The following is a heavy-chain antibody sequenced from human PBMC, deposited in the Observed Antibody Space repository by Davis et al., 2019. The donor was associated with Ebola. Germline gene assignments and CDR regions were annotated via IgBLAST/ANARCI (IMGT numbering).Heavy chain of an antibody. CDR2: IYYSGST. Sequence: SETLSITCAVSGGSISSSSYYWGWIRQPPGKGLEWIGSIYYSGSTYYNPSLKSRVTISVDTSKNQFSLKLSSVTAADTAVYYCARGPYCSSTSCARAVGFYYYYGMDVWGQGTTVTVSS. V-gene: IGHV4-39*07. D-gene: IGHD2-2*01. J-gene: IGHJ6*02. CDR3: ARGPYCSSTSCARAVGFYYYYGMDV. CDR1: GGSISSSSYY.